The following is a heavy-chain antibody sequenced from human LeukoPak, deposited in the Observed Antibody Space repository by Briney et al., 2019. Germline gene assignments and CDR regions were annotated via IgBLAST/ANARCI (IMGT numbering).Heavy chain of an antibody. CDR2: INPNSGGT. J-gene: IGHJ3*01. D-gene: IGHD4-17*01. V-gene: IGHV1-2*02. Sequence: ASVKVSCKASGYTFTGYYMHWVRQAPGQGLEWMGWINPNSGGTNYAQKFQGRVTMTRDTSISTAYMELSRLRSDDTAVYYCARARVLTTVTTNGLYSFWGQGTMVTVSS. CDR1: GYTFTGYY. CDR3: ARARVLTTVTTNGLYSF.